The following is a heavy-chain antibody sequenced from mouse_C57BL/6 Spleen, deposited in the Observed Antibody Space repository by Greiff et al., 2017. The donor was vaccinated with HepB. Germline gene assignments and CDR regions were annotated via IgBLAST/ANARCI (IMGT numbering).Heavy chain of an antibody. CDR3: TTEGYGSSSFAY. D-gene: IGHD1-1*01. CDR2: IYPGDGDT. J-gene: IGHJ3*01. Sequence: QVQLQQSGPELVQPGASVKISCKASGYAFSSSWMNWVKQRPGKGLEWIGRIYPGDGDTTYNGKFPGKATITADTSSNTAYLQLSSLTSKDTAVDYWTTEGYGSSSFAYWGQGTLVTVSA. CDR1: GYAFSSSW. V-gene: IGHV1-82*01.